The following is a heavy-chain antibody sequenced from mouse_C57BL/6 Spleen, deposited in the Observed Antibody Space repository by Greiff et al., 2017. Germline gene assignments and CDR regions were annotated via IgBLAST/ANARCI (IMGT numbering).Heavy chain of an antibody. Sequence: VQLQQSGAELVRPGTSVKVSCKASGYAFTNYLIEWVKQRPGQGLEWIGVINPGSGGTNYNEKFKGKATLTADKSSSTAYMQLSSLTSEDSAVYFCARSAWEYFDYWGQGTTLTVSS. V-gene: IGHV1-54*01. CDR2: INPGSGGT. CDR3: ARSAWEYFDY. D-gene: IGHD4-1*01. J-gene: IGHJ2*01. CDR1: GYAFTNYL.